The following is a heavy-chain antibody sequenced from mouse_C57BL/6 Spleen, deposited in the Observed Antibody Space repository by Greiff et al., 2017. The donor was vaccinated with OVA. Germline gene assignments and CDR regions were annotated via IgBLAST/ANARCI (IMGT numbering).Heavy chain of an antibody. CDR2: IDPSDSYT. J-gene: IGHJ4*01. Sequence: QVQLQQPGAELVMPGASVKLSCKASGYTFTSYWMHWVKQRPGQGLEWIGEIDPSDSYTNYNQKFKGKSTLTVDKSSITAYMQLSSLTSEDSAVYYCARSLTYDGYYPSYAMDCWGQGTSVTVSS. CDR1: GYTFTSYW. CDR3: ARSLTYDGYYPSYAMDC. V-gene: IGHV1-69*01. D-gene: IGHD2-3*01.